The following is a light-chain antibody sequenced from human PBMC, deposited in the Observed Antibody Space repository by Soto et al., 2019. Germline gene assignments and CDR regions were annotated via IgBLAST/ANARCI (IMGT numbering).Light chain of an antibody. CDR1: QSVSSY. J-gene: IGKJ1*01. CDR2: DAS. CDR3: QQRSNWLGT. Sequence: EIVLTQSPATLSLSPGERATLSCRASQSVSSYLAWYQQKPGQAPRLLIYDASTRATGIPARFSGSGSGTAFPLTISRLEPEDFAVYYCQQRSNWLGTFGQGTTVEIK. V-gene: IGKV3-11*01.